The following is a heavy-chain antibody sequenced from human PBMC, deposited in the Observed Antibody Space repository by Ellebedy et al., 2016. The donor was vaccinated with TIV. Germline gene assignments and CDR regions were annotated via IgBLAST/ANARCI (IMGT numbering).Heavy chain of an antibody. Sequence: GGSLRLXXAASGFTFSSYAMSWVRQAPGKGLEWVSAISGSGGSTYYADSVKGRFTISRDNSKNTLYLHMNSLRAEDTAVYYCARDGGSYGFRYFDYWGQGTVVTVSS. CDR2: ISGSGGST. D-gene: IGHD1-26*01. V-gene: IGHV3-23*01. CDR1: GFTFSSYA. CDR3: ARDGGSYGFRYFDY. J-gene: IGHJ4*02.